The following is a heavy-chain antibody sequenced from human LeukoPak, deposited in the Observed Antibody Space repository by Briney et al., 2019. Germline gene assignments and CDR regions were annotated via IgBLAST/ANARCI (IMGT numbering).Heavy chain of an antibody. J-gene: IGHJ5*02. CDR3: ARDVYDSSGYYNWFDP. Sequence: SETLSLTCTVSGGSISSSSYYWGWIRQPPGKGLEWIGSIYYSGSTYYNPSLKSRVTISVDTSKNQFSLKLSSVTAAGTAVYYCARDVYDSSGYYNWFDPWGQGTLVTVSS. V-gene: IGHV4-39*07. D-gene: IGHD3-22*01. CDR1: GGSISSSSYY. CDR2: IYYSGST.